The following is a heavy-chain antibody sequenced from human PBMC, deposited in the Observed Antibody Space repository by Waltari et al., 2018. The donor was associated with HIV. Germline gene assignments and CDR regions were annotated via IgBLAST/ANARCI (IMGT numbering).Heavy chain of an antibody. D-gene: IGHD3-10*01. Sequence: QLQLQESGPGLVKPSETLSLTCTVSGGSISSSSYYWGWIRQPPGKGLEWIGSIYYSGSTYYNPSLKSRVTISVDTSKNQFSLKLSSVTAADTAVYYCARDGVGTMVRGVIITRLFDYWGQGTLVTVSS. CDR1: GGSISSSSYY. J-gene: IGHJ4*02. CDR3: ARDGVGTMVRGVIITRLFDY. CDR2: IYYSGST. V-gene: IGHV4-39*07.